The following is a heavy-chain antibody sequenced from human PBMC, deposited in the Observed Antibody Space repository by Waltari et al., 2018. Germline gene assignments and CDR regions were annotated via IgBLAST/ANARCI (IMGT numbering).Heavy chain of an antibody. Sequence: QVQLQESGPGLVKPSGTPSLTCAVSGGSISSSNWWSWVRQPPGKGLEWIGEIYYSGSTYYNPSLKSRVTISVDTSKNQFSRKLSSVTAADTAVYYCARPSPSYYYYYMDVWGKGTTVTVSS. V-gene: IGHV4-4*02. CDR1: GGSISSSNW. J-gene: IGHJ6*03. CDR2: IYYSGST. CDR3: ARPSPSYYYYYMDV.